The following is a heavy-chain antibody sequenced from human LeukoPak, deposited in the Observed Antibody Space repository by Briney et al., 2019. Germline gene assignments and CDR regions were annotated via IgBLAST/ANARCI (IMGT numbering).Heavy chain of an antibody. CDR3: ARDLEVRGVSYSFDY. Sequence: ASVKVSCKPSGYSFTGYYMHWVRQAPGQGLEWMGRINPNTGGTNLAQKFQDRVTMTRDTSISTAYMELSRLRSDDTAVYYCARDLEVRGVSYSFDYWGQGTLVTVSS. J-gene: IGHJ4*02. CDR2: INPNTGGT. V-gene: IGHV1-2*06. CDR1: GYSFTGYY. D-gene: IGHD3-10*01.